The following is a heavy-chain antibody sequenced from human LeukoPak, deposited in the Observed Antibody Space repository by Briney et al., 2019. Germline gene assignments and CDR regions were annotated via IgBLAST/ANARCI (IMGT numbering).Heavy chain of an antibody. CDR2: IYYSGST. CDR3: ARDTGLGLDY. V-gene: IGHV4-59*01. CDR1: GGSISSYY. D-gene: IGHD1-14*01. J-gene: IGHJ4*02. Sequence: SETLSLTCTVSGGSISSYYWSWIRQPPGKGLEWIGYIYYSGSTNYNPSLKSRVTISVDTSKNQFSLKLSSVTAADTAVYYCARDTGLGLDYWGQGTLVTVSS.